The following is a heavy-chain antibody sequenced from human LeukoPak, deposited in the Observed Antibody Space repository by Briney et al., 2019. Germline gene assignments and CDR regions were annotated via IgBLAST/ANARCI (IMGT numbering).Heavy chain of an antibody. J-gene: IGHJ4*02. CDR2: IRSKTDGGSI. V-gene: IGHV3-15*01. CDR1: GFTFSSYA. CDR3: TTGRVL. Sequence: PGGSLRLSCAASGFTFSSYAMSWVRQAPGKGLEWVGRIRSKTDGGSIEYGAPVKGRFTISRDDSNNTLDLQMNSLTTEDTAVYYCTTGRVLWGQGTLVTVSS.